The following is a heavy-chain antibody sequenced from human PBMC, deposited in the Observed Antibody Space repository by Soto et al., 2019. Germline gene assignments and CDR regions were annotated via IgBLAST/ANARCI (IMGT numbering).Heavy chain of an antibody. D-gene: IGHD3-10*01. CDR2: IKSKMDGGTT. CDR3: TKDSYITITGVLFDY. CDR1: GFSFSNGW. V-gene: IGHV3-15*07. J-gene: IGHJ4*01. Sequence: TGGSLRLSCAASGFSFSNGWINWVRQAPGKGLEWVGRIKSKMDGGTTDFAAPVKGRFAISRDDSKNMVYLEMSSLKTEDTGVYYCTKDSYITITGVLFDYWGHGTLVTFS.